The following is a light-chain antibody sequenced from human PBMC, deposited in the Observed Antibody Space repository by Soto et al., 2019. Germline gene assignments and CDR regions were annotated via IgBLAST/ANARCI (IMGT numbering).Light chain of an antibody. J-gene: IGKJ2*01. CDR2: DAS. V-gene: IGKV3-15*01. CDR3: RKYNNWPAYT. CDR1: QSVRSN. Sequence: EIVMTQSPATLSVSPGERATLSCRASQSVRSNLAWYQQTPGQAPRLLIYDASTRAAGVPARFSGSGSGTEFTLAISSLEYEDFTVYYLRKYNNWPAYTFGQGTKLEI.